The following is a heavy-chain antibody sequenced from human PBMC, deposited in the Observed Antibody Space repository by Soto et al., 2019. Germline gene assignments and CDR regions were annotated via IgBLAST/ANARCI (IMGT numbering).Heavy chain of an antibody. CDR1: GGSINSRGYY. Sequence: SETLSLTCTVSGGSINSRGYYWTWIRQHPGKGLEWIGNIYYSGSIHFNPSLKSRLTMLVDTSENQFSLKLTSATAADTAVYYCARQSESTGYFYGWFDPWGQGTLVTVSS. D-gene: IGHD3-9*01. J-gene: IGHJ5*02. CDR3: ARQSESTGYFYGWFDP. CDR2: IYYSGSI. V-gene: IGHV4-31*03.